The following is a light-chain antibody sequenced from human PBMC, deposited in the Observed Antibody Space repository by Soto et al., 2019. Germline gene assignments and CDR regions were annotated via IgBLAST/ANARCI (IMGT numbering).Light chain of an antibody. J-gene: IGKJ4*01. V-gene: IGKV3-20*01. CDR2: GAS. CDR3: QQYGSSPLT. CDR1: QSVSSSY. Sequence: EIVLTQSPGTLSLSPGERANLSCRASQSVSSSYLAGYQQKPGQAPRLRIYGASSRATGIPDRFSGSGSGTDFTLTISRLEPEDFAVYYCQQYGSSPLTFGGGTKVEIK.